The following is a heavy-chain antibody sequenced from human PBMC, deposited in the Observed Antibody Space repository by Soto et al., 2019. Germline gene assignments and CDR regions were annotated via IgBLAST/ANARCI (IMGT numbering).Heavy chain of an antibody. Sequence: GGSMRLSCAASGFTFSSYAMSWVRQAPGKGLEWASAISGSGGSTYYADSVKGRFTISRDNSKNTLYLQMNSLRAEDTAVYYCAKGARGYSYGTFGYWGQGTLVTVSS. CDR3: AKGARGYSYGTFGY. V-gene: IGHV3-23*01. J-gene: IGHJ4*02. CDR1: GFTFSSYA. CDR2: ISGSGGST. D-gene: IGHD5-18*01.